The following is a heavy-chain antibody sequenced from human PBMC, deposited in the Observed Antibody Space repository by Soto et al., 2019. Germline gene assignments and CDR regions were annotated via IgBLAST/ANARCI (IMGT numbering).Heavy chain of an antibody. CDR3: ARDWGPYCGGDCPWDY. CDR2: IWNDGGNK. V-gene: IGHV3-33*01. J-gene: IGHJ4*02. CDR1: GFTFSSFD. Sequence: PGGSLRLSCAASGFTFSSFDMHWVRQAPGKGLEWVADIWNDGGNKNYADSVKGRFTISRDNSKNTLYLQMNSLRAEDTAVYYCARDWGPYCGGDCPWDYWGQGTLVTVSS. D-gene: IGHD2-21*02.